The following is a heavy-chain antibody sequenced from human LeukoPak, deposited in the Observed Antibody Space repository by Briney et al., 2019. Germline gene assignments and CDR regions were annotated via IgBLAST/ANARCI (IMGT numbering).Heavy chain of an antibody. J-gene: IGHJ5*02. CDR2: INHSGST. D-gene: IGHD6-6*01. Sequence: SETLLLTCAVYGGSFSGYYWSWIRQPPGKGLEWMGEINHSGSTNYNPSLKSRVTISVDTSKNQFSLKLSSVTAADTAVYYCARNLRQLGRGWFDPWGQGTLVTVSS. CDR3: ARNLRQLGRGWFDP. V-gene: IGHV4-34*01. CDR1: GGSFSGYY.